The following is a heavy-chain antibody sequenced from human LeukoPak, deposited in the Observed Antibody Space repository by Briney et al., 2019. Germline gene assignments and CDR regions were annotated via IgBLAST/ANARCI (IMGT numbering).Heavy chain of an antibody. CDR3: ARDVPLFDY. Sequence: PGGSLRLSCAVSGLTFSNSAMSWVRQAPGKGLEWVSAISVGSDVIYYADSVKGRFTISRDNAKNSLYLQMNSLRAEDTAVYYCARDVPLFDYWGQGTLVTVSS. J-gene: IGHJ4*02. V-gene: IGHV3-48*01. CDR2: ISVGSDVI. CDR1: GLTFSNSA.